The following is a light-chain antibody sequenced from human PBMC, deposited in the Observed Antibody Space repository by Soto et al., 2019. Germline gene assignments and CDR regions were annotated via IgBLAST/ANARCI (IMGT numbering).Light chain of an antibody. Sequence: QSALTQPASVSGSPGQSITISCTGTSSDVGGYNYVSWYQQHPGKAPKLTIYDVNNRPSGVSNRFSGSKSGNTASLTISGLKAEDEADYYCSSCTSSSTLVFGGWTKLTVL. CDR2: DVN. J-gene: IGLJ2*01. V-gene: IGLV2-14*01. CDR3: SSCTSSSTLV. CDR1: SSDVGGYNY.